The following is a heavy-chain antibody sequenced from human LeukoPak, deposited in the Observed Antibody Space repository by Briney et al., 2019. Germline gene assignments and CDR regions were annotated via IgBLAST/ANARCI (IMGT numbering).Heavy chain of an antibody. V-gene: IGHV3-9*01. Sequence: GRSLRLSCAASGFTFDDYAMHWVRQAPGKGLEWVSGISWNSGSIGYADSVKGRFTISRDNAKNSLYLQMNSLRAEDTALYYCAKEKALGSSSSFDYWGQGTLVTVSS. J-gene: IGHJ4*02. CDR3: AKEKALGSSSSFDY. CDR2: ISWNSGSI. D-gene: IGHD6-6*01. CDR1: GFTFDDYA.